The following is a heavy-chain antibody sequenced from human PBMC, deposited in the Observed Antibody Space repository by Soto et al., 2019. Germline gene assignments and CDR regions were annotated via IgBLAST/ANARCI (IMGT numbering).Heavy chain of an antibody. CDR1: GYIFSSFY. D-gene: IGHD3-3*02. J-gene: IGHJ3*01. CDR2: TSGYSGNS. Sequence: SVKVSCKASGYIFSSFYINWLRQAPGQGLEWMGWTSGYSGNSKYAQKFQGRVTMTTDTSTNTGYMEMRSLTSDDTAVYYCARDIFGHVDAFDLWGQGTMVTVSS. CDR3: ARDIFGHVDAFDL. V-gene: IGHV1-18*01.